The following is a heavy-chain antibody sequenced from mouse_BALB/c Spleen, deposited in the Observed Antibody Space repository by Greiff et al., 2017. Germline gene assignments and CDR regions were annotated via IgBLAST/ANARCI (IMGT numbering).Heavy chain of an antibody. CDR2: ISTYYGDA. CDR3: ARGDDYDRFAY. D-gene: IGHD2-4*01. CDR1: GYTFTDYA. J-gene: IGHJ3*01. Sequence: QVQLQQSGAELVRPGVSVKISCKGSGYTFTDYAMHWVKQSHAKSLEWIGVISTYYGDASYNQKFKGKATMTVDKSSSTAYMELARLTSEDSAIYYCARGDDYDRFAYWGQGTLVTVSA. V-gene: IGHV1S137*01.